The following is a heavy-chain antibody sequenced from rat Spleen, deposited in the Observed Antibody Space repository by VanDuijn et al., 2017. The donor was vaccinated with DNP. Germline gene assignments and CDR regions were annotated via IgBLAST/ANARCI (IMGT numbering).Heavy chain of an antibody. CDR1: GFIFSDYA. CDR2: ISYDGGST. Sequence: EVQLVESGRGLVQPGRSLRLSCAASGFIFSDYAMAWVRQAPTKGLEWVASISYDGGSTYYRDSVKGRFTISRDNAKSTLYLQMDSLRSEDTATYYCARHWGYDVVFDYWGQGVMVTVSS. CDR3: ARHWGYDVVFDY. V-gene: IGHV5-7*01. D-gene: IGHD1-7*01. J-gene: IGHJ2*01.